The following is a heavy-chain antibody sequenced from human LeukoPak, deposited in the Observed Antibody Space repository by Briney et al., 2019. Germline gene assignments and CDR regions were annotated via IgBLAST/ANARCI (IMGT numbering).Heavy chain of an antibody. J-gene: IGHJ4*02. CDR3: ARGEDVHTPDY. CDR2: IYYSGST. Sequence: SETLSLTCAVSGYSISSGYYWGWIRQPPGKGLEWIGYIYYSGSTYYNPSLKSRVTISVDTSKNQFSLKLSSVTAADTAVYYCARGEDVHTPDYWGQGTLVTVSS. V-gene: IGHV4-38-2*01. CDR1: GYSISSGYY. D-gene: IGHD2-15*01.